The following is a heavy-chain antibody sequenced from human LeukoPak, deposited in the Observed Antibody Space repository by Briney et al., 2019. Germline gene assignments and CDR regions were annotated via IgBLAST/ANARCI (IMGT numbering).Heavy chain of an antibody. Sequence: PSETLSLTCAVYGGSFSGYYWSWIRQPPGKGLEWIGEINHSGSTNYNPSLKSRVTISVDTSKNQFSLKQSSVTAADTAVYYCARQAYGSGSYYNSFDYWGQGTLVTVSS. CDR2: INHSGST. CDR3: ARQAYGSGSYYNSFDY. V-gene: IGHV4-34*01. CDR1: GGSFSGYY. J-gene: IGHJ4*02. D-gene: IGHD3-10*01.